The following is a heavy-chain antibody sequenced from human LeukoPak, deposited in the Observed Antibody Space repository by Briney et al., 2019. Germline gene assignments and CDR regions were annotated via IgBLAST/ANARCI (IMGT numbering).Heavy chain of an antibody. V-gene: IGHV5-51*01. Sequence: GESLKISCKGSGYSFTSYWIAWVRQMPGKGLEGMGIVYPSNSETRYSPSFQGQVTISADKSITTAYLQWSSLKASDTAIYYCARARYSASDTQGFDYWGQGTLVTVSS. J-gene: IGHJ4*02. CDR2: VYPSNSET. CDR3: ARARYSASDTQGFDY. CDR1: GYSFTSYW. D-gene: IGHD5-12*01.